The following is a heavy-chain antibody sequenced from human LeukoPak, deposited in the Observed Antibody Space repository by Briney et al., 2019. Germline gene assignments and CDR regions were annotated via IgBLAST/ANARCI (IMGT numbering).Heavy chain of an antibody. CDR3: AREGYSSSWYVRGKDRTFDC. Sequence: VSVKVSCKASGYTLTSYGISWVRQAPGQGLEWMGWISADNGNTNYAQKLQGRVTMTTDTSTSTAYMELRSLRFDDTAVYYCAREGYSSSWYVRGKDRTFDCWGQGTLVTVSS. CDR1: GYTLTSYG. D-gene: IGHD6-13*01. J-gene: IGHJ4*02. CDR2: ISADNGNT. V-gene: IGHV1-18*01.